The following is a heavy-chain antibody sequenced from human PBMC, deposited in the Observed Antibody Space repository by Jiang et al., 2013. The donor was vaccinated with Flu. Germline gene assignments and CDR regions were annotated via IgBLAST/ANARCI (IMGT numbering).Heavy chain of an antibody. V-gene: IGHV3-33*01. CDR1: GFTFSSYG. CDR2: IWYDGSNK. J-gene: IGHJ4*02. CDR3: ARASQPWGXRTGRGRGFDY. D-gene: IGHD3-16*01. Sequence: VQLVESGGGVVQPGRSLRLSCAASGFTFSSYGMHWVRQAPDKGLEWVAVIWYDGSNKYYADSVKGRFTISRDNSKNTLYLQMNSLRAEDTAVYYCARASQPWGXRTGRGRGFDYVGPGEPWSPSP.